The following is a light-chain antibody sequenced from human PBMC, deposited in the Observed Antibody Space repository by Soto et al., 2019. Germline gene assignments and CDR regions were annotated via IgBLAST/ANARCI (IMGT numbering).Light chain of an antibody. Sequence: SALTQPASVSGSPGQSITISCTGTSSDVGAYNHVSWYQHHPGKAPKLMIYDVSNRPSGVSNRSSGSKSGYTASLTISGLLAEDEADYYCSSYTSSSTYVFGAGTKVTVL. CDR3: SSYTSSSTYV. V-gene: IGLV2-14*01. CDR1: SSDVGAYNH. CDR2: DVS. J-gene: IGLJ1*01.